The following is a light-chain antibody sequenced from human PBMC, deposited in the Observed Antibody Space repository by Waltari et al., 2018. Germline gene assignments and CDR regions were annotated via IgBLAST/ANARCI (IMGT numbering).Light chain of an antibody. CDR1: QNVNSW. Sequence: DIQMTQSPSTLSASVGDSVRITCRASQNVNSWLAWYHQRPGEAPKLLIYRVSSLACGVPSRFSGSGSGTEFSLTITSLQPDDLGTYYCQQYDNLRTFGQGTKLEI. V-gene: IGKV1-5*03. CDR2: RVS. CDR3: QQYDNLRT. J-gene: IGKJ2*01.